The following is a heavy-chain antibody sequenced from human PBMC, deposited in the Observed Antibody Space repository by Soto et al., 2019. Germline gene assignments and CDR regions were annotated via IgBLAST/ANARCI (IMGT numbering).Heavy chain of an antibody. CDR1: GISIDNYY. Sequence: SETLSLTCTVSGISIDNYYCSWIRQSAGKGLEWIGRIYSSGTTNYNPSLKSRVTMSVDMSKSQFSLNVRSVTAADTAVYYCVRDVGGSGWFDPWGQGTLVTVSS. J-gene: IGHJ5*02. V-gene: IGHV4-4*07. CDR2: IYSSGTT. CDR3: VRDVGGSGWFDP.